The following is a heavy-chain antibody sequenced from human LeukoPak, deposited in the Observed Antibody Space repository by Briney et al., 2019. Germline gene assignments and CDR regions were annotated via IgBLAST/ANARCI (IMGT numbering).Heavy chain of an antibody. CDR3: ARDCSGGSCYSIGNWFDP. J-gene: IGHJ5*02. D-gene: IGHD2-15*01. Sequence: PSETLSLTCTVSGGSISSYYWSWIRQPAGGGLEWIGRIYTSGSTNYNPSLKSRVTMSVDTSKNQFSLKLSSVTAADTAVYYCARDCSGGSCYSIGNWFDPWGQGTLVTVSS. CDR1: GGSISSYY. V-gene: IGHV4-4*07. CDR2: IYTSGST.